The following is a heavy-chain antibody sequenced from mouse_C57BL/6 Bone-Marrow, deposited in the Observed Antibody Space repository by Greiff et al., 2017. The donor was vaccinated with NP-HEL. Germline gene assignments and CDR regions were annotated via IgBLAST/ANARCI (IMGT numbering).Heavy chain of an antibody. V-gene: IGHV1-80*01. Sequence: QVQLKESGAELVKPGASVKISCKASGYAFSSYWMNWVKQRPGKGLEWIGTIYPGDGDTNYNGKVKGKATLTADKSSSTAYMQLSSLTSEDSSVSFCARPAQATNYWGQGTTLTVSS. CDR2: IYPGDGDT. CDR1: GYAFSSYW. CDR3: ARPAQATNY. J-gene: IGHJ2*01. D-gene: IGHD3-2*02.